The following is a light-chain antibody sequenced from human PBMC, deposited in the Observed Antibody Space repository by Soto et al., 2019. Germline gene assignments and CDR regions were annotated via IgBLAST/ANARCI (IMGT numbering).Light chain of an antibody. J-gene: IGLJ3*02. CDR3: SSYAGSNILV. CDR1: SSDVGGYNY. V-gene: IGLV2-8*01. Sequence: QSVLTQPPSASGSPGQSVTISCTGTSSDVGGYNYVSWYQQHPGKVPKLMIYEVTKRPSGVPDRFSGSKSGNTASLTVSGLQAEDEADDYCSSYAGSNILVFGGGTKVTVL. CDR2: EVT.